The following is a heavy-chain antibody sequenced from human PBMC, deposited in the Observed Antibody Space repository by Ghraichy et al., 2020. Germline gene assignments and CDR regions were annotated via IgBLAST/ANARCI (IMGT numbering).Heavy chain of an antibody. D-gene: IGHD1-26*01. J-gene: IGHJ6*02. CDR1: GFTFSSYS. CDR3: ARDVSGSNYHPQDV. V-gene: IGHV3-21*01. CDR2: LNSDIAYK. Sequence: RGSLRLSCAASGFTFSSYSLNWVRQAPGKGLEWFSSLNSDIAYKSYADSVKGRFTISRDNAENTLYLQMHNLRAEDTAVYYCARDVSGSNYHPQDVWGQGTPVTVSS.